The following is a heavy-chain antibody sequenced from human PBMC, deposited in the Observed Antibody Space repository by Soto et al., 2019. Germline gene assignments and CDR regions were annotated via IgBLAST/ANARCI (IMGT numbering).Heavy chain of an antibody. D-gene: IGHD4-17*01. J-gene: IGHJ4*02. CDR1: GFTFSTYW. CDR2: INSDGSST. Sequence: EVQLVESGGGLGQPGGSLRLSCAASGFTFSTYWMHWVRQAPGKGLMWVSRINSDGSSTNYADSVKGRFTISRDNAKNTLYLQMNRLRAEDRAVYYCARANGDERLDYWGQGIVVTVSS. V-gene: IGHV3-74*01. CDR3: ARANGDERLDY.